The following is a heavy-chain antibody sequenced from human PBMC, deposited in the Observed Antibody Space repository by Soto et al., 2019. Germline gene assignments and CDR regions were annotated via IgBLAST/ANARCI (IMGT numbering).Heavy chain of an antibody. CDR2: IIPRSATS. CDR3: ARDARGDSSVNNWFDP. CDR1: GDTFSNYT. V-gene: IGHV1-69*13. J-gene: IGHJ5*02. D-gene: IGHD3-10*01. Sequence: GGSVKVSCKASGDTFSNYTITWKGQAPGPVLECIGWIIPRSATSNYAQKFQGRVTITADESTNTAYMELSSLRSEDTVVFYCARDARGDSSVNNWFDPWGQGILVTVSS.